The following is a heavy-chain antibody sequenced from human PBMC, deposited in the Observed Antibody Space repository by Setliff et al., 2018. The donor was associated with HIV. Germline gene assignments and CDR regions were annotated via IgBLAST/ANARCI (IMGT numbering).Heavy chain of an antibody. CDR1: GYTFTSYA. V-gene: IGHV1-3*01. CDR3: ARIAPSGSWRGYYYGMDV. J-gene: IGHJ6*02. D-gene: IGHD3-10*01. CDR2: INAGNGNT. Sequence: VASVKVSCKASGYTFTSYAMHWVRQAPGQRLEWMGWINAGNGNTKYSQKFQGRVTITRDTSASTAYMELSSLRSEDTAVYYCARIAPSGSWRGYYYGMDVWGQGTTVTVSS.